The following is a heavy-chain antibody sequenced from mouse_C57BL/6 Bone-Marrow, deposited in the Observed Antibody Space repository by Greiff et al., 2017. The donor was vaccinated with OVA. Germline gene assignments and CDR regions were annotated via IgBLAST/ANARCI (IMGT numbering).Heavy chain of an antibody. Sequence: QVQLQQSGPGLVQPSQSLSITCTVSGFSLTSYGVHWVRQSPGKGLEWLGVIWSGGSTDYNAAFISRLSISKDNSKSQVFFKMNSLQADDTAIYYCAIYYYGSSYGWYFDVWGTGTTVTVSS. CDR2: IWSGGST. CDR1: GFSLTSYG. V-gene: IGHV2-2*01. CDR3: AIYYYGSSYGWYFDV. J-gene: IGHJ1*03. D-gene: IGHD1-1*01.